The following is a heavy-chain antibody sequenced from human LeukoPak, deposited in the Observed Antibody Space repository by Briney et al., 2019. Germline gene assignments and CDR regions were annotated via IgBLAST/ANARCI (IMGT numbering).Heavy chain of an antibody. CDR1: GGSFSGYY. V-gene: IGHV4-34*01. J-gene: IGHJ4*02. CDR2: INHSGST. CDR3: ARHFDYGSGSYARNFDY. Sequence: PSETLSLTCAVYGGSFSGYYWSWIRQPPGKGLEWIGEINHSGSTNYNPSLKSRVTISVDTSKNQFSLKLSSVTAADTAVYYCARHFDYGSGSYARNFDYWGQGTLVTVSS. D-gene: IGHD3-10*01.